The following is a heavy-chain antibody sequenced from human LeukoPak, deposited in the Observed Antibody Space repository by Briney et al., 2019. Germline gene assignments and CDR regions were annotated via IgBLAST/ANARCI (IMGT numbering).Heavy chain of an antibody. Sequence: PGGSLRLSCAASGFTFSSSAMSWVRQAPGKGLEWVSTISGSDSSTHYADSVKGRFTISRDNSKNTLYLQMNSLRAEDTAVYYCATDLRYWGQGTLVTVSS. CDR2: ISGSDSST. CDR1: GFTFSSSA. CDR3: ATDLRY. D-gene: IGHD1-14*01. J-gene: IGHJ4*02. V-gene: IGHV3-23*01.